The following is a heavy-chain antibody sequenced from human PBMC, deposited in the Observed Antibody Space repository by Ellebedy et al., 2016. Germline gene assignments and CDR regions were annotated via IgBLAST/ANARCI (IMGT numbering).Heavy chain of an antibody. Sequence: GESLKISCAASGFTFSSYSMNWVRQAPGKGLEWVSSISSSSSYIYYADSVKGRFTISRDNAKNSLYLQMNSLRAEDTAVYYCAVISGPVATIESDWGQGTLVTVSS. V-gene: IGHV3-21*01. D-gene: IGHD5-12*01. J-gene: IGHJ4*02. CDR2: ISSSSSYI. CDR1: GFTFSSYS. CDR3: AVISGPVATIESD.